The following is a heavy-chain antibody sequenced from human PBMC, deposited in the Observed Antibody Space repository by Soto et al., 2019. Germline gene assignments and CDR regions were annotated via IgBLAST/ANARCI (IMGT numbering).Heavy chain of an antibody. CDR1: GFTFSSYS. V-gene: IGHV3-21*01. CDR3: AREYNWNYGSAFDI. CDR2: ISISSSYI. D-gene: IGHD1-7*01. J-gene: IGHJ3*02. Sequence: GGSLRLSCAASGFTFSSYSMNWVRQAPGKGLEWVSSISISSSYIYYADSVKGRFTISRDNAKNSLYLQMNSLGAEDTAVYYCAREYNWNYGSAFDIWGQGTMVTVSS.